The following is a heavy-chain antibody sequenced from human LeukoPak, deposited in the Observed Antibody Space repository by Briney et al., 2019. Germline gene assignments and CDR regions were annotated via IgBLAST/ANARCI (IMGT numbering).Heavy chain of an antibody. Sequence: GGSLRLSCGASGFTVSNNHMSWVRQAPGKGLEWVSITYSDGTTYYADSVKGRFTISRDNSRNTLYVQMNSLRAEDTAVYFCARDREEVTTSMLGGVKRTVTDYYGMDVWGQGTTVTVSS. CDR3: ARDREEVTTSMLGGVKRTVTDYYGMDV. D-gene: IGHD3-16*01. CDR2: TYSDGTT. J-gene: IGHJ6*02. CDR1: GFTVSNNH. V-gene: IGHV3-53*01.